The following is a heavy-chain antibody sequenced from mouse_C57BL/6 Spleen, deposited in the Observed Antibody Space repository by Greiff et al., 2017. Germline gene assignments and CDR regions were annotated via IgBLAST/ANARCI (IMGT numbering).Heavy chain of an antibody. D-gene: IGHD1-1*01. Sequence: EVQLKQSGRDLVQPGASVKISCKSNEYAFTAYYMPWVQKSHENILALIGYIYSYDGVSSYNQTFKRPATLTVDKSSSTAYMELRSLTSEDSAVYYCARSDGSSFVAYWGQGTLVTVSA. V-gene: IGHV1-31*01. CDR1: EYAFTAYY. J-gene: IGHJ3*01. CDR3: ARSDGSSFVAY. CDR2: IYSYDGVS.